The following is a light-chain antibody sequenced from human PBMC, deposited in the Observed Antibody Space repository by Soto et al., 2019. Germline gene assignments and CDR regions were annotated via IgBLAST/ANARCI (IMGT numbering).Light chain of an antibody. CDR3: QQYDQWPIT. Sequence: EIVLTQSPGTLSLSPGQRATLSCRASQRLSASDIAWYQQKPGQAPKFLIYGASARALGIPDRFSGSGSGTEFSFTVTSLQSEDFAVYYCQQYDQWPITFGQGTRLEIK. CDR1: QRLSASD. CDR2: GAS. J-gene: IGKJ5*01. V-gene: IGKV3-15*01.